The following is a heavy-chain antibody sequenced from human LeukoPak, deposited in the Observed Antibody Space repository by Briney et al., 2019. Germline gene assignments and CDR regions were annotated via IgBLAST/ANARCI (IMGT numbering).Heavy chain of an antibody. CDR2: IDDSGNT. D-gene: IGHD6-13*01. CDR3: ARSSTWYWYFDL. Sequence: PSETLSLTCTVPVGSIMSHYWNSLRQPPGKGPEWIGYIDDSGNTDSNPSLKSRVTISVDTSINQFSLKLTSLIAADTAVYYCARSSTWYWYFDLWGRGTLVTVSS. V-gene: IGHV4-59*11. CDR1: VGSIMSHY. J-gene: IGHJ2*01.